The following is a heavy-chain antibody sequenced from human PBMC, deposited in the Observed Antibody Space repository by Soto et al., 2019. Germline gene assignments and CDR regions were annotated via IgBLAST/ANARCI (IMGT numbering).Heavy chain of an antibody. D-gene: IGHD3-16*01. CDR3: AKDLGGGNYYYGMDV. J-gene: IGHJ6*02. CDR1: GFTFSSYA. Sequence: GGSLRLSCAASGFTFSSYAMSWVRQAPGKGLEWVSAISGSGGSTYYADSVKGRFTISRDNSKNRLYLQMNSLRAEDTAVYYCAKDLGGGNYYYGMDVWGQGTTVTVSS. V-gene: IGHV3-23*01. CDR2: ISGSGGST.